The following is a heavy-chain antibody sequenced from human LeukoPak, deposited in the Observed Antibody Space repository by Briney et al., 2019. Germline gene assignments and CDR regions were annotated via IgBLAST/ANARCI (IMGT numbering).Heavy chain of an antibody. V-gene: IGHV4-59*01. CDR3: ARVGSYFPYYFDN. Sequence: SETLSLTCTVSGGSISSYYWSWIRQPPGKGLEWIGYIYYSGSTNYNPSLKSRVTISVDTSKNQFSLKLSSVTAADTAVYYCARVGSYFPYYFDNWGQGTLVTVSS. J-gene: IGHJ4*02. D-gene: IGHD1-26*01. CDR1: GGSISSYY. CDR2: IYYSGST.